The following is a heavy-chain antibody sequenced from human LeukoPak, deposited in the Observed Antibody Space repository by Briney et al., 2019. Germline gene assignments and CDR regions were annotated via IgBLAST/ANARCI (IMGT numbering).Heavy chain of an antibody. J-gene: IGHJ4*02. CDR2: ISGRSSYT. CDR1: GFTFSDYY. V-gene: IGHV3-11*05. Sequence: GGSLRLSCAASGFTFSDYYMSWIRRAPGKGLEWVSCISGRSSYTNYADSVKGRFTISRDNAKNSLYLQMSSLRAEDTALYYCAREWNGYNDYWGQGTLVTVSS. CDR3: AREWNGYNDY. D-gene: IGHD1-1*01.